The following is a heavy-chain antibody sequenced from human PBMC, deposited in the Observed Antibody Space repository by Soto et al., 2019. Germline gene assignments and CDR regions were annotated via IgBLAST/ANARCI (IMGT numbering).Heavy chain of an antibody. CDR2: ISGSGGST. J-gene: IGHJ4*02. CDR1: GFTFSSYA. Sequence: EVQLLESGGGLVQPGGSLRLSCAASGFTFSSYAMSWVRQAPGKGLEWVSAISGSGGSTYYADSVKGRFTISRDNSKNTLYLQMNSLRAEDTAVYYCAKDPTIGGIAVAGLFDYWGQGTLVTVSS. V-gene: IGHV3-23*01. CDR3: AKDPTIGGIAVAGLFDY. D-gene: IGHD6-19*01.